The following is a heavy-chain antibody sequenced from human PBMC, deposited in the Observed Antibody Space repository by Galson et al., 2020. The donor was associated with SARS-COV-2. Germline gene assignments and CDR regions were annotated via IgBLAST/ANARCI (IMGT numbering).Heavy chain of an antibody. V-gene: IGHV3-43*01. CDR3: SASYYYENSSHLYLGAFDI. Sequence: GGSLRLSCAASGFTIDDYTMHWVRQAPGKGLEWVALISWDGERTFYADSVEGRFTISRDNSKNSLDLQMSSLRTEDTALYYCSASYYYENSSHLYLGAFDIWGEVTKVSV. D-gene: IGHD3-22*01. CDR2: ISWDGERT. J-gene: IGHJ3*02. CDR1: GFTIDDYT.